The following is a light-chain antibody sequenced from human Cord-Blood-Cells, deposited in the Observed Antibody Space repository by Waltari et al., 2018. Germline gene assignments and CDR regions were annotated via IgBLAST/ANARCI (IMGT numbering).Light chain of an antibody. CDR1: SSNIGSNT. CDR2: SNN. CDR3: AAWDDSLNGYV. V-gene: IGLV1-44*01. Sequence: QSVLPQPPSASGPPGQRVPISCSGSSSNIGSNTVHWYQQLPGTAPKLLIYSNNQRPSGVPDRFSGSKSGTSASLAISGLQSEDEADYYCAAWDDSLNGYVFGTGTKVTVL. J-gene: IGLJ1*01.